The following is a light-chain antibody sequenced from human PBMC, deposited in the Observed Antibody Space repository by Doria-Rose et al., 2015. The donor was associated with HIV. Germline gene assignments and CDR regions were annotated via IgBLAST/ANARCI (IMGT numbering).Light chain of an antibody. J-gene: IGKJ1*01. CDR1: QGIRND. Sequence: LSASVGDRVTITCRASQGIRNDSDWYQQEPGKAPKLLIYAASSLQSGVPSRFSGSGSGTDFTLTISSLHPEDFATYYCLQDYNLWTFGQGTKVEIK. CDR2: AAS. V-gene: IGKV1-6*02. CDR3: LQDYNLWT.